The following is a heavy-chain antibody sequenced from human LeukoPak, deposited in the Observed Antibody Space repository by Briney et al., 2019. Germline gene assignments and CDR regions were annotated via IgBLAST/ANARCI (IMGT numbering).Heavy chain of an antibody. Sequence: ASVKVSCKASGYTFTNYGISWVRQAPGQGLEWMGWISAYNGNTNYAQKLQGRVTMTTDTSTSTAYMELRSLRSDDTAVYYCARDPPPYYDSSGYYDFDYWGQETLVTVSS. CDR3: ARDPPPYYDSSGYYDFDY. CDR1: GYTFTNYG. V-gene: IGHV1-18*01. CDR2: ISAYNGNT. J-gene: IGHJ4*02. D-gene: IGHD3-22*01.